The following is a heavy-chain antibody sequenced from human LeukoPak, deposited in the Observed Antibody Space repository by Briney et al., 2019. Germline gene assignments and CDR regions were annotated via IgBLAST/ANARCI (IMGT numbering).Heavy chain of an antibody. D-gene: IGHD2-15*01. CDR2: INHSGSS. J-gene: IGHJ4*02. Sequence: SETLSLTCAVYGWTFSGYYWSWIRQPPGKGLEWIGEINHSGSSNYNPSLKRRVTISVDTSKNQFSLKLSSVTAADTAVYYCARGGVGRAGNWGQGKLVTVSS. CDR1: GWTFSGYY. CDR3: ARGGVGRAGN. V-gene: IGHV4-34*01.